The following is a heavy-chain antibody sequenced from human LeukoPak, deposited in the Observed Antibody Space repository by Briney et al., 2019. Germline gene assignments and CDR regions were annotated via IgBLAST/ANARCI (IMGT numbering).Heavy chain of an antibody. Sequence: GSLRLSCAASGFTFSSYAMSWVRQAPGKGLEWVSAISGSGGSTYYADSVKGRFTISRDNSKNTLYLQMNSLRAEDTAVYYCATCALWFGELLLRAEYFQHWGQGTLVTVSS. V-gene: IGHV3-23*01. D-gene: IGHD3-10*01. J-gene: IGHJ1*01. CDR1: GFTFSSYA. CDR3: ATCALWFGELLLRAEYFQH. CDR2: ISGSGGST.